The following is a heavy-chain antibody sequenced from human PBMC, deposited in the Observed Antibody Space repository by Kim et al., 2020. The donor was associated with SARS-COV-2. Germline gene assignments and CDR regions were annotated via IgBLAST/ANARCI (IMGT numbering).Heavy chain of an antibody. D-gene: IGHD1-26*01. J-gene: IGHJ4*02. Sequence: NYAQKFQGRVTITADESTSTAYMELGSLRSEDTAVYYCALSGINEYYFDYWGQGTLVTVSS. V-gene: IGHV1-69*01. CDR3: ALSGINEYYFDY.